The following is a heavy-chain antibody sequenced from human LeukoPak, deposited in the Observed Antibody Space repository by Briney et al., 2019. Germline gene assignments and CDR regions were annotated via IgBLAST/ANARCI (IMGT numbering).Heavy chain of an antibody. CDR1: GGSISSYY. J-gene: IGHJ4*02. V-gene: IGHV4-4*09. D-gene: IGHD4-11*01. Sequence: SETLSLTCTVSGGSISSYYWSWIRQPPGKGLEWIGYIYTSGSTNYNPSLKSRVTISVDTSKNQFSLKLSSATAADTAVYYCAGVTTVKFDYWGQGTLVTVSS. CDR2: IYTSGST. CDR3: AGVTTVKFDY.